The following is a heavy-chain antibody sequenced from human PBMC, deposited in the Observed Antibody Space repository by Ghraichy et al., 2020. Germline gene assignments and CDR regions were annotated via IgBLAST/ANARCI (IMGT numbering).Heavy chain of an antibody. CDR3: AKDGGDHTAMASPFYYGLDV. V-gene: IGHV3-23*01. Sequence: GGSLRLSCAASGFTFSSYAMSWVRQAPGKGLEWVSGISGRGHNTYYADSVKGRFTISRDNSKNTLFLQVNSLRAEDTALYYCAKDGGDHTAMASPFYYGLDVWGQGTTVTVSS. J-gene: IGHJ6*02. CDR2: ISGRGHNT. D-gene: IGHD5-18*01. CDR1: GFTFSSYA.